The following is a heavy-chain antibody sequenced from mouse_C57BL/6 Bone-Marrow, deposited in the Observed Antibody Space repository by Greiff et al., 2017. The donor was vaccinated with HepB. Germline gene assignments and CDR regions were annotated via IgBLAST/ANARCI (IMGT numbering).Heavy chain of an antibody. J-gene: IGHJ3*01. Sequence: VQLQQSGPVLVKPGASVKMSCKASGYTFTDYYMNWVKQSHGKSLEWIGVINPYNGGTSYNQKFKGKATLTVDKSSSTAYMELNSLTSEDSAVYYCASGAYDGYYGGFAYWGQGTLVTVSA. CDR1: GYTFTDYY. V-gene: IGHV1-19*01. D-gene: IGHD2-3*01. CDR3: ASGAYDGYYGGFAY. CDR2: INPYNGGT.